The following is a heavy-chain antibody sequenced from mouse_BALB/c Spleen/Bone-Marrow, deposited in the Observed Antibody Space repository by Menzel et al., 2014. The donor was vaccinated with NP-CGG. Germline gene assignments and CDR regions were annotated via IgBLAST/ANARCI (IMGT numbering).Heavy chain of an antibody. CDR3: TREGDSPYAY. CDR1: GYTFXSYY. V-gene: IGHV1S81*02. J-gene: IGHJ3*01. D-gene: IGHD2-13*01. Sequence: QVQLKESGAELVRPGASVKLSCKASGYTFXSYYMYWVKQRPGQGLEWIGEINPSNGGTNFNEKFKSKATLTVDKSSSTAIRQRSSLTAEDSAVYYGTREGDSPYAYWGQGTLVTVSA. CDR2: INPSNGGT.